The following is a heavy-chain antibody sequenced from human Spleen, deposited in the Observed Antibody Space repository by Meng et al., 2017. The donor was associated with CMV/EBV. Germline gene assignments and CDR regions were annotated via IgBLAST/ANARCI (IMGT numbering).Heavy chain of an antibody. J-gene: IGHJ4*02. D-gene: IGHD6-19*01. CDR3: ARYAVAGKYYYFDY. V-gene: IGHV3-20*04. CDR1: GFSLEDYA. CDR2: INWNADKT. Sequence: GESLKISCAASGFSLEDYAMSWVRQAPGKGLEWVSGINWNADKTGYADSVKGRFSIFRDNAKNSLYLQMNSLRAEDTAVYYCARYAVAGKYYYFDYWGQGTLVTVSS.